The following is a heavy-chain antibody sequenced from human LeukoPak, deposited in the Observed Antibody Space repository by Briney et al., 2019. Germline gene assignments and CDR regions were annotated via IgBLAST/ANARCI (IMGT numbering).Heavy chain of an antibody. D-gene: IGHD3-22*01. CDR1: GGTFGGYY. Sequence: SETLSLTCAVYGGTFGGYYWTWVRQPPGERPEWIGEINHFGNTNYNSSLKSRVTISVDTSKHQFSLKLHSVTAADTAVYYCARAGNVLVVTQKKKKPFDLWGQGTLVSVSS. J-gene: IGHJ4*02. CDR3: ARAGNVLVVTQKKKKPFDL. V-gene: IGHV4-34*08. CDR2: INHFGNT.